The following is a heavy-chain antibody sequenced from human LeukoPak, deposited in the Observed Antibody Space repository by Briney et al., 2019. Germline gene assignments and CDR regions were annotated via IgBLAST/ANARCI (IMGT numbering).Heavy chain of an antibody. CDR2: IIPIFGTT. CDR3: ARRWPHSSGYYLFDY. V-gene: IGHV1-69*05. D-gene: IGHD3-22*01. J-gene: IGHJ4*02. CDR1: VGTFSSYA. Sequence: SVTVSCKASVGTFSSYAISWVRQAPGQGLEWMGGIIPIFGTTNYAQNFQGRVTITMDESTSTAYMELSSLRADDTAVYYCARRWPHSSGYYLFDYWGQGTLVTVSS.